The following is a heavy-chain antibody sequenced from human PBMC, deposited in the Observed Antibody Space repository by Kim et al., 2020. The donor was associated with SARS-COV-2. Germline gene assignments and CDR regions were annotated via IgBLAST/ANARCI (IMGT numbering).Heavy chain of an antibody. J-gene: IGHJ4*02. CDR3: ARPSTGGRHFDY. CDR1: GGSFSGYY. D-gene: IGHD3-16*01. CDR2: INHSGST. Sequence: SETLSLTCAVYGGSFSGYYWSWIRQPPGKGLEWIGEINHSGSTNYNPSLKSRVTISVDTSKNQFSLKLSSVTAADTAVYYCARPSTGGRHFDYWGQGTL. V-gene: IGHV4-34*01.